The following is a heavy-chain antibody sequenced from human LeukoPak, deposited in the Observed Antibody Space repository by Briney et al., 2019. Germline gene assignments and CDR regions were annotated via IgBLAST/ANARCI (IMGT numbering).Heavy chain of an antibody. J-gene: IGHJ4*02. CDR2: IKQDGSEK. V-gene: IGHV3-7*01. CDR1: GFTCSSYW. Sequence: PGGSLRLSCAASGFTCSSYWMSWVRQAPGKGLEWVANIKQDGSEKYYVDSVKGRFTISRDNAKNSLYLQMKSLRAEDTAVYYCATGGYGDPYWGQGTLVTVSS. CDR3: ATGGYGDPY. D-gene: IGHD4-17*01.